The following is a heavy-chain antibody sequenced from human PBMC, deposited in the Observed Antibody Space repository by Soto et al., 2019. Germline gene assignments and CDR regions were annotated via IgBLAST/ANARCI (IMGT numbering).Heavy chain of an antibody. CDR3: TRDWEITGSTLSFVGF. J-gene: IGHJ4*02. CDR1: GGTFSPYT. Sequence: QVQLVQSGAEVKKPGSSVKVSCKASGGTFSPYTINWVRQAPGQGLEWMGRIIPFHGVTNYAQKFQARVKITADKSTSTAYMELSGLRFEDTAMYYCTRDWEITGSTLSFVGFWGRGTLVTVSS. V-gene: IGHV1-69*08. D-gene: IGHD1-26*01. CDR2: IIPFHGVT.